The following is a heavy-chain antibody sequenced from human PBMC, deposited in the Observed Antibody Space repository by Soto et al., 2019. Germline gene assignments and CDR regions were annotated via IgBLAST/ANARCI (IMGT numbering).Heavy chain of an antibody. V-gene: IGHV3-15*07. Sequence: GGSLRLSCAASGFTFSNAWMNWVRQAPGKGLEWVGRIKSKTDGGTTDYAAPVKGRFTISRDDSKNMLYLQMNSLKTEDTAVYYCTTDDYGSGSYYYYYGMDVWGQGTTVTVSS. CDR1: GFTFSNAW. CDR3: TTDDYGSGSYYYYYGMDV. CDR2: IKSKTDGGTT. D-gene: IGHD3-10*01. J-gene: IGHJ6*02.